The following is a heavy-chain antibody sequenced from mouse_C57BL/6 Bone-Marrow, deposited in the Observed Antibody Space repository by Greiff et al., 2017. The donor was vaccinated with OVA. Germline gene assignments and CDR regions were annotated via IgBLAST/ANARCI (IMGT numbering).Heavy chain of an antibody. V-gene: IGHV5-6*01. D-gene: IGHD2-2*01. CDR3: ARQGGYGFDY. Sequence: VQLKESGGDLVKPGGSLKLSCAASGFTFSSYGMSWVRQTPDKRLEWVATISSGGSYTYYPDSVKGRFTISRDNAKNTLYLQMSSLKSEDTAMYYCARQGGYGFDYWGQGTTLTVSS. CDR2: ISSGGSYT. J-gene: IGHJ2*01. CDR1: GFTFSSYG.